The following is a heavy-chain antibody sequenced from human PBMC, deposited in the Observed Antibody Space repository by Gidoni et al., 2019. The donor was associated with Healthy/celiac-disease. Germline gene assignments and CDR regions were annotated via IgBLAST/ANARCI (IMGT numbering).Heavy chain of an antibody. CDR2: ISGSGGST. CDR1: GFPFSSYA. D-gene: IGHD3-22*01. V-gene: IGHV3-23*01. CDR3: AKPNYYDSSGYWPDAFDI. Sequence: EVQLLESGGGLVQPGGSLRLSCSASGFPFSSYAMSWVRQAPGKGLEWVSAISGSGGSTYYADSVKGRFTISRDNSKNTLYLQMNSLRAEDTAVYYCAKPNYYDSSGYWPDAFDIWGQGTMVTVSS. J-gene: IGHJ3*02.